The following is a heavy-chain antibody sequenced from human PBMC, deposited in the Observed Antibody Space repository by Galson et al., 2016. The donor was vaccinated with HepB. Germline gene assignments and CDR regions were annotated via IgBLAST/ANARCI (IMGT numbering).Heavy chain of an antibody. J-gene: IGHJ4*02. V-gene: IGHV3-30*04. CDR3: ARDSRAYYSHFDY. CDR2: ISFDGGSK. Sequence: SLRLSCAASGFTFSSYAMAWVRQAPGKGLEWLAVISFDGGSKYSADSVKGRFTISRDNSKNTLYPQMSRLRADDTAVYYCARDSRAYYSHFDYWGQGALVTVSS. D-gene: IGHD3-22*01. CDR1: GFTFSSYA.